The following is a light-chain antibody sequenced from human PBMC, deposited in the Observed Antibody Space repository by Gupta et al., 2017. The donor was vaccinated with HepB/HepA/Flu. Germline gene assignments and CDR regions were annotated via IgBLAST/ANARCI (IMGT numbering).Light chain of an antibody. CDR3: QQGNSLPFT. CDR1: QGISSL. J-gene: IGKJ3*01. V-gene: IGKV1-12*01. Sequence: IQMTPSPSSVSASVGDRVTITWRASQGISSLLAWYQQKPGKAPKLLIYAASSLQSGVPSRFSGSGSGTDFTLTISRLQPEDFATYYCQQGNSLPFTFGPGTRVDIK. CDR2: AAS.